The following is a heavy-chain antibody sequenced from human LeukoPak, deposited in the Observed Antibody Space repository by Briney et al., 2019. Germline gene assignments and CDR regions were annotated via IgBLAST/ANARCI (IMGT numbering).Heavy chain of an antibody. J-gene: IGHJ4*02. CDR3: AKDSNGPFWVASLRR. Sequence: PGGSLRLSCAASGFTFSSYAMSWVRQAPGKGLEWVSAISGSGGSTYYADSVKGRFTISRDNSKNTLYLQMNSLRAEDTAVYYCAKDSNGPFWVASLRRWGQGTLVTVSS. V-gene: IGHV3-23*01. CDR2: ISGSGGST. CDR1: GFTFSSYA. D-gene: IGHD5-12*01.